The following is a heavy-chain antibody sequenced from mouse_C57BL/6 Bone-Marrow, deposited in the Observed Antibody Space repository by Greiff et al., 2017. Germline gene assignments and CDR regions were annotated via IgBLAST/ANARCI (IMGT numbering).Heavy chain of an antibody. V-gene: IGHV1-80*01. CDR3: ARDRITTYFDY. D-gene: IGHD1-1*01. J-gene: IGHJ2*01. Sequence: QVQLKESGAELVKPGASVKISCKASGYAFSSYWMNWVKQRPGKGLEWIGQIYPGDGDTNYNGKFKGKATLTADKSSSTAYMQLSSLTSEDSAVYFCARDRITTYFDYWGQGTTLTVSS. CDR1: GYAFSSYW. CDR2: IYPGDGDT.